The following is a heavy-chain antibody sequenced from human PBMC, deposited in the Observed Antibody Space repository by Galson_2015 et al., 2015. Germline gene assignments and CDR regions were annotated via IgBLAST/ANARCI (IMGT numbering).Heavy chain of an antibody. D-gene: IGHD3-22*01. CDR3: ARLKWFHYHYGVDV. CDR2: ISAGESET. V-gene: IGHV5-51*01. CDR1: GYSFSSYW. J-gene: IGHJ6*02. Sequence: QSGAEVKKPGESLKISCKGSGYSFSSYWIGWVRQMPGKGLEWMGIISAGESETRYSPSFQGQVTISADKSITTAYLQWSSLKASDTAMYYCARLKWFHYHYGVDVWGQGTTVTVSS.